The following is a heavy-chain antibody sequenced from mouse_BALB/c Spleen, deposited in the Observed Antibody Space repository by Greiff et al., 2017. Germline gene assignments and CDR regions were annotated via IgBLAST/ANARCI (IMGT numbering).Heavy chain of an antibody. V-gene: IGHV5-6-5*01. J-gene: IGHJ1*01. CDR2: ISSGGST. Sequence: EVKLMESGGGLVKPGGSLKLSCAASGFTFSSYAMSWVRQTPEKRLEWVASISSGGSTYYPDSVKGRFTISRDNARNILYLQMSSLRSEDTAMYYCARGLGYDGYHWYFDVWGAGTTVTVSS. CDR3: ARGLGYDGYHWYFDV. D-gene: IGHD2-3*01. CDR1: GFTFSSYA.